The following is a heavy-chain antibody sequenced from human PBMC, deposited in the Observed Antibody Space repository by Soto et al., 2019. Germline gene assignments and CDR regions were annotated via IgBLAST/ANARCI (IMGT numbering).Heavy chain of an antibody. CDR1: GGSVSSGSYY. V-gene: IGHV4-61*01. Sequence: PSETLSLTCTVSGGSVSSGSYYWSWIRQPPGKGLEWIGYIYYSGSTNYNPSLKSRVTISVDTSKNHFPLKLGSVTAADTAVYYCARFYFAWLSAWFAPWGQGTLVPVSS. D-gene: IGHD3-9*01. CDR2: IYYSGST. CDR3: ARFYFAWLSAWFAP. J-gene: IGHJ5*02.